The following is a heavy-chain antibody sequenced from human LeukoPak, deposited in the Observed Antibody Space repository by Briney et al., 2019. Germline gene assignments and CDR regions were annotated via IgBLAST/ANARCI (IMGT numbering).Heavy chain of an antibody. CDR1: GFTFSRYW. J-gene: IGHJ3*02. V-gene: IGHV3-7*01. D-gene: IGHD5-24*01. Sequence: PGGSLRLSCAASGFTFSRYWMSWVRQAPGKGLEWVASIKQDGGEKYYVDSVKGRFTVSRDNAKNSVYVQMNRLRVEDTAIYYCARDADLGATISGAFDIWGQGGKVTVSS. CDR3: ARDADLGATISGAFDI. CDR2: IKQDGGEK.